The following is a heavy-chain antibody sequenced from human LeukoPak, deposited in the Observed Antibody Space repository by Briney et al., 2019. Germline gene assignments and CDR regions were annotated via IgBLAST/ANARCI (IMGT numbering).Heavy chain of an antibody. V-gene: IGHV4-34*01. CDR1: GGSFSGYY. CDR3: ARISYGPIDY. Sequence: PSETLSLTCAVYGGSFSGYYWSGIRQPPGKGLEWIGEINHSGSTNYNPSLKSRVTISVDTSKNQFSLKLSSVTAADTAVYYCARISYGPIDYWGQGTLVTVSS. CDR2: INHSGST. J-gene: IGHJ4*02. D-gene: IGHD5-18*01.